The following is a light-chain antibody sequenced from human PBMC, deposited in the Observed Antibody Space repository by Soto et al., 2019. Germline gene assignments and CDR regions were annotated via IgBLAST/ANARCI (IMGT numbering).Light chain of an antibody. Sequence: EFVLTQSPGTLSLSPGERATLSCRASQTVRNNYLAWYQQKPGQAPRLLIYDASSRATGIPDRFSGSGSGTDFTLTISGLEPEDFAVYYCQHFGNSLWTFGQGTKVDIK. CDR3: QHFGNSLWT. V-gene: IGKV3-20*01. J-gene: IGKJ1*01. CDR1: QTVRNNY. CDR2: DAS.